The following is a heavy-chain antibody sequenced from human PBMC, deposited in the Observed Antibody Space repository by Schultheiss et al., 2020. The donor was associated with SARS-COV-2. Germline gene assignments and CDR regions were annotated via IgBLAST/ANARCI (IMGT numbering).Heavy chain of an antibody. J-gene: IGHJ4*02. CDR3: ARTSVLRFLEWMYYFDY. CDR1: GGSISSGGYS. CDR2: IYYSGST. V-gene: IGHV4-30-2*03. D-gene: IGHD3-3*01. Sequence: TLSLTCAVYGGSISSGGYSWSWIRQPPGKGLEWIGSIYYSGSTYYNPSLKSRVTISVDTSKNQFSLKLSSVTAADTAVYYCARTSVLRFLEWMYYFDYWGQGTLVTVSS.